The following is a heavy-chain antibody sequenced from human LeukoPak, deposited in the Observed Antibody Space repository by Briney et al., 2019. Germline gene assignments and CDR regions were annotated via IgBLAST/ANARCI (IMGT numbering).Heavy chain of an antibody. CDR1: GGSFSGYY. D-gene: IGHD3-3*01. V-gene: IGHV4-34*01. Sequence: PSETLSLTCAVYGGSFSGYYWSWIRQPPGKGLEWIGEINHSGSTNYNPSLKSRVTISVDTSKNQFSLKLNSVTATDTAVYYCARGLEYYDFWSGYYRGGPNYFDYWGQGTLVTVSS. J-gene: IGHJ4*02. CDR2: INHSGST. CDR3: ARGLEYYDFWSGYYRGGPNYFDY.